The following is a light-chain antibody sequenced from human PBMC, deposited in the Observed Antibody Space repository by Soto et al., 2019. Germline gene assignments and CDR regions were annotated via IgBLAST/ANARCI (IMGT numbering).Light chain of an antibody. J-gene: IGKJ4*01. Sequence: DIQMTQSPSSLSASVGDTVTSTCQASYDIKKYLNWYQQRPGTAPKLLIYDASYLEPGVPSRFSGSVSGTHFTFIISSLQPEDIATYYCQQYENVPLTFGGGTKVEIK. V-gene: IGKV1-33*01. CDR1: YDIKKY. CDR3: QQYENVPLT. CDR2: DAS.